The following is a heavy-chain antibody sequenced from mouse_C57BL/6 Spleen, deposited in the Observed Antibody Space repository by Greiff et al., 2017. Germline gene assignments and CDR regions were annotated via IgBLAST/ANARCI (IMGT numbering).Heavy chain of an antibody. D-gene: IGHD1-1*01. J-gene: IGHJ2*01. Sequence: EVKLMESGEGLVKPGGSLKLSCAASGFTFSSYAMSWVRQTPEKRLEWVAYISSGGDYIYYADTVKGRFTISRDNARNTLYLQMSSLKSEDTAMYYCTRESHYCSSYFDYWGQGTTLTVSS. V-gene: IGHV5-9-1*02. CDR1: GFTFSSYA. CDR3: TRESHYCSSYFDY. CDR2: ISSGGDYI.